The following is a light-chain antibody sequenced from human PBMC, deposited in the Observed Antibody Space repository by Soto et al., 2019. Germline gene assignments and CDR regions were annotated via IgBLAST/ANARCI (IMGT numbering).Light chain of an antibody. Sequence: DIQMTQSPSSLSASVGDRVTITCRASQSISSYLNWYQQKPGKAPKLLIYAASSLQSGVPSRFSGIGSGTDFTLTISSLQPEDFATYYCQHCYSTSTFGGGNKVEIK. CDR1: QSISSY. CDR3: QHCYSTST. J-gene: IGKJ4*01. CDR2: AAS. V-gene: IGKV1-39*01.